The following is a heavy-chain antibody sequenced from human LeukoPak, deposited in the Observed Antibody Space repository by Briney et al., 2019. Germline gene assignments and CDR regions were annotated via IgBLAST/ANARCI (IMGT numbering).Heavy chain of an antibody. V-gene: IGHV3-48*01. CDR3: ARDGLMDV. J-gene: IGHJ6*03. CDR1: GFTFSSYS. Sequence: GGSLGLSCAASGFTFSSYSMNWVRQAPGKGLEWISYISSSSSTIFYADSVKGRFTISRDNAKNSLYVQMNSLRADDTAIYYCARDGLMDVWGTGTTVTVSS. CDR2: ISSSSSTI.